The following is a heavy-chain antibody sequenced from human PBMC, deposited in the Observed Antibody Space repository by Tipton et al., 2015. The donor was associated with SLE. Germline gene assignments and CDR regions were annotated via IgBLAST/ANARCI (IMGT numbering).Heavy chain of an antibody. CDR2: IYHSGST. J-gene: IGHJ4*02. Sequence: TLSLTCAVSGYSISSGYYWGWIRQPPGKGLEWIGSIYHSGSTYYNPSLKSRVTISVDTSKNQFSLKLSSVTAADTAVYYCATSDQNTIFGVVNWPHWGQGTLVTVSS. CDR3: ATSDQNTIFGVVNWPH. D-gene: IGHD3-3*01. CDR1: GYSISSGYY. V-gene: IGHV4-38-2*01.